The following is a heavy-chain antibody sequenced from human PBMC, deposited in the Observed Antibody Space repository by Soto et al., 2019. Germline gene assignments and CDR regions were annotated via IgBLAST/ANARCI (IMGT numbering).Heavy chain of an antibody. V-gene: IGHV3-23*01. CDR2: ISGSGTNT. Sequence: GGSLRLSCAASGFTFSSYAMSWVRQAPGKGLEWVSAISGSGTNTYYADSVKGRFTISRDKSKNTLYLQMNSLRAEDTAVYYCAKGLAYCGGDCYSHFELWGRGTLVTVSS. CDR1: GFTFSSYA. D-gene: IGHD2-21*02. J-gene: IGHJ2*01. CDR3: AKGLAYCGGDCYSHFEL.